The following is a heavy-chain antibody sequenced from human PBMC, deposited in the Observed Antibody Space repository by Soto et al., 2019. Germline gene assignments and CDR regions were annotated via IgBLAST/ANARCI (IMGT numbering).Heavy chain of an antibody. Sequence: SETLSLTWTVAGGSIGGGGDYCSWIRQHPGKGLEWIGYIYYSGSTYYNPSLKSRVTISVDTSKNQFSLKLSSVTAADTAMYYCARAPALLDVYYYYGLDVWGQGTTVTVSS. J-gene: IGHJ6*02. V-gene: IGHV4-31*02. CDR2: IYYSGST. D-gene: IGHD2-15*01. CDR1: GGSIGGGGDY. CDR3: ARAPALLDVYYYYGLDV.